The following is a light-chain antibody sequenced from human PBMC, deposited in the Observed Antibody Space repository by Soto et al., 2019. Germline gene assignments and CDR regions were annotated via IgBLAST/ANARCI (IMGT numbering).Light chain of an antibody. CDR3: QQSYTSPET. J-gene: IGKJ1*01. Sequence: DIQMTQSPSSLSASVGDRVTITCRASQSIDNYLNWYQQKPGKAPNLLIYAASTLLSGVPSRFSDRGPGTHFTLTINSLQPEDFATYYCQQSYTSPETFGQGTKVEIK. V-gene: IGKV1-39*01. CDR1: QSIDNY. CDR2: AAS.